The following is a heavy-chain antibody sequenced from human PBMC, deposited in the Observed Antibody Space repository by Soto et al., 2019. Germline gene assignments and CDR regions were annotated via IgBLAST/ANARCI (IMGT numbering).Heavy chain of an antibody. Sequence: EVQLVESGGGLVKPGESLRLSCAASGFTFSSYSMNWVRQAPGKGLEWISCISDSGRSVHYADSVKGRFTISRDNGQKSLYLQINSLRAEDTAVYYCARDPQPGSGIYFYYYGMDVWGQGTTVTVSS. CDR3: ARDPQPGSGIYFYYYGMDV. J-gene: IGHJ6*02. CDR1: GFTFSSYS. CDR2: ISDSGRSV. D-gene: IGHD3-10*01. V-gene: IGHV3-21*01.